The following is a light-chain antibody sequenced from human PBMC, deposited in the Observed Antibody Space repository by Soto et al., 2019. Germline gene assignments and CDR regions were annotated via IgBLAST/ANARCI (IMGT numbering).Light chain of an antibody. Sequence: DIQMTQSPSSLSASVGDRVTITCRASQGISNYLAWYQQKPGKVPKLLIYAASTLQSGVPYRFSGSESGTDFPLTSSSLQPEDVATYYCQKYNSAARFTCGPGTKVDIK. CDR1: QGISNY. CDR2: AAS. V-gene: IGKV1-27*01. J-gene: IGKJ3*01. CDR3: QKYNSAARFT.